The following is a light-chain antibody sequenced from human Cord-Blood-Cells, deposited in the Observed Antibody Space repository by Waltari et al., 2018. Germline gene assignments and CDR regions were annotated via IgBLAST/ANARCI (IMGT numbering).Light chain of an antibody. V-gene: IGKV1-39*01. Sequence: IEMTQPPSSLSASLGDRVTLTCRASQSISSYLNWYQQKPGKAPKLLIYAASSLQGGVPSRFSGRGSGTDCTLTISSLQPEDFATYYCQQSYSTPQGTFGQGTKVEIK. CDR3: QQSYSTPQGT. J-gene: IGKJ1*01. CDR2: AAS. CDR1: QSISSY.